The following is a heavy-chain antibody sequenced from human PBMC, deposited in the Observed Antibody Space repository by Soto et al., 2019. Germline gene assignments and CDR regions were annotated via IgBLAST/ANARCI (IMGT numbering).Heavy chain of an antibody. V-gene: IGHV4-39*01. CDR3: ATVMVGAPRHNGSPD. J-gene: IGHJ4*02. D-gene: IGHD1-1*01. CDR2: VYHTGST. CDR1: GGSISNGDYY. Sequence: QLQLQESGPGLVKPSGTLSLTCTVSGGSISNGDYYWVWIRQPPGKGLEWIGSVYHTGSTFYNSSLKTRVNISVDTAKNQFSLKMASVTAADTSLYFCATVMVGAPRHNGSPDWGQGTLVTVSS.